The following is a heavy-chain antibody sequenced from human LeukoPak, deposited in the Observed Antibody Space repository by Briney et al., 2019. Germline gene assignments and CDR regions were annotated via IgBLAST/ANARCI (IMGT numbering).Heavy chain of an antibody. CDR3: ARDSDYCSDGSCYPAYFDY. CDR2: IIPILGIA. Sequence: VASVKVSCKASGGTFSSYAISWVRQAPGQGLEWMGRIIPILGIANYAQKFQGRVTITADKSTSTAYMELSSLRSEDTAVYYCARDSDYCSDGSCYPAYFDYWGQGTLVTVSS. V-gene: IGHV1-69*04. CDR1: GGTFSSYA. D-gene: IGHD2-15*01. J-gene: IGHJ4*02.